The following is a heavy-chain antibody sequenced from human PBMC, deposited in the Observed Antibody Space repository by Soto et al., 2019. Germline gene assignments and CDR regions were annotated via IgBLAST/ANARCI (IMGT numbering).Heavy chain of an antibody. CDR1: GFTFSSYA. V-gene: IGHV3-64*01. CDR2: ISSNGGST. J-gene: IGHJ5*02. CDR3: AREREYDILTGYSPPGLVWFDP. D-gene: IGHD3-9*01. Sequence: GGSLRLSCAASGFTFSSYAMHWVRQAPGKGLEYVSAISSNGGSTYYANSVKGRFTISRDNSKNTLYLQMGSLRAEDMAVYYCAREREYDILTGYSPPGLVWFDPWGQGTLVTVSS.